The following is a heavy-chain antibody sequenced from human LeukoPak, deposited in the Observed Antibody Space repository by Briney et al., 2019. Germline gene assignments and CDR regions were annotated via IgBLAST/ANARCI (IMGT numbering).Heavy chain of an antibody. D-gene: IGHD3/OR15-3a*01. CDR3: ARGTGNYYGY. J-gene: IGHJ4*02. V-gene: IGHV3-23*03. Sequence: GGSLRLSCAASGFTFSSYAMSWVRQAPGKGLEWVSIIFSAGNTYYADSVKGRFTISRDSAKNTLYLQMNSLRAEDTAVYYCARGTGNYYGYWGQGTLVTVSS. CDR2: IFSAGNT. CDR1: GFTFSSYA.